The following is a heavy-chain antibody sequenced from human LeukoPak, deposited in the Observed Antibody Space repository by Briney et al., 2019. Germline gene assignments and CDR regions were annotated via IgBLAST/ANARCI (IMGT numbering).Heavy chain of an antibody. CDR1: GFTFSRYW. CDR2: ISPDGSRT. D-gene: IGHD3-10*01. CDR3: ARVALGSYNWFDP. V-gene: IGHV3-74*01. J-gene: IGHJ5*02. Sequence: GGSLRLSCAASGFTFSRYWMHWVRQAPGKGLVWVSRISPDGSRTTYADSVKGRFTISRDNAKNTVYLQMNSLRAEDTAVYYCARVALGSYNWFDPRGQGTLVTVSS.